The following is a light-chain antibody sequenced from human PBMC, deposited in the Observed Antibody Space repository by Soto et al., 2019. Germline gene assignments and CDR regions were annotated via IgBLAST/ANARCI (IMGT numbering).Light chain of an antibody. CDR3: QQSYSAPYT. J-gene: IGKJ2*01. CDR2: AAS. V-gene: IGKV1-39*01. CDR1: ESIRDF. Sequence: DIQMTQSPSSLSASVGDRVTITCRASESIRDFLSWYQQKPRKPPQLLIFAASTLQHGVPSRFIGSASGTDFTLNISSLQPEDFAAYYCQQSYSAPYTFGQGTNLEIK.